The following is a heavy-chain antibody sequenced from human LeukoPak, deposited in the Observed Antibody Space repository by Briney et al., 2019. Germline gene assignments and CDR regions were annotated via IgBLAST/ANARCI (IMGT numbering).Heavy chain of an antibody. CDR3: TREDYYGSGSYYLFDY. Sequence: GSLRLSCTASGFPFGDYAMSWFRQAPGKGLEWVGFIRSKAYGGTTEYAASVKGRFTISRDDSKSIAYLQMNSLKTEDTAVYYCTREDYYGSGSYYLFDYWGQGTLVTVSS. CDR2: IRSKAYGGTT. J-gene: IGHJ4*02. V-gene: IGHV3-49*03. D-gene: IGHD3-10*01. CDR1: GFPFGDYA.